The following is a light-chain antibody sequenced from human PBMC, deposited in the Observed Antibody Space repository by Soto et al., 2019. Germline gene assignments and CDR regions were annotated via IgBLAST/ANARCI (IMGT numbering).Light chain of an antibody. CDR1: QDISTY. V-gene: IGKV3-11*01. CDR2: DTF. J-gene: IGKJ4*01. Sequence: IVLTQSPASLSVSPGERATLSCRASQDISTYLAWYQQKPGQAPRLIIYDTFNRVSGVPDRITGSGSGTVFTLTVSNVAPDDYEIYYCQQRSTWPLTFGGGTKVDIK. CDR3: QQRSTWPLT.